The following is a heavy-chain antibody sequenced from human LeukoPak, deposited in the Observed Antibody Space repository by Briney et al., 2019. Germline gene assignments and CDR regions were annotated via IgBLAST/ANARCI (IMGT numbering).Heavy chain of an antibody. Sequence: SETPSLICTVSGGSISSSSDYWGWIRQPPGKGLEWIGSIYHSGSTSNNPSPKSRVTISVDTSKNQFSLKLSSVTAADTAVLYCAGSDYYYFMDV. D-gene: IGHD3-10*01. CDR3: AGSDYYYFMDV. V-gene: IGHV4-39*05. CDR1: GGSISSSSDY. J-gene: IGHJ6*03. CDR2: IYHSGST.